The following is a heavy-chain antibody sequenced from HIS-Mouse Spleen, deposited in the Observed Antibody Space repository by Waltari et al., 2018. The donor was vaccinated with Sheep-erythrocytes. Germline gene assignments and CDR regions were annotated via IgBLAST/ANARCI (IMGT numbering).Heavy chain of an antibody. D-gene: IGHD2-2*01. CDR2: MRWSSGGI. Sequence: EVQLVESGGGLVQPGRSLRLSCAASGFSFDDYAMHWVRQAPGKGLELVSGMRWSSGGIGYADFVKGRFTISRDTAKNSLYLQMNSLGAEDTALYYCAKDISRNIVVVPAAVGDYWGQGTLVTVSS. CDR1: GFSFDDYA. CDR3: AKDISRNIVVVPAAVGDY. V-gene: IGHV3-9*01. J-gene: IGHJ4*02.